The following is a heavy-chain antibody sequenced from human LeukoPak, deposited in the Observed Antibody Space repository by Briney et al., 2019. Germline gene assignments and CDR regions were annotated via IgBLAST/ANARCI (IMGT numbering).Heavy chain of an antibody. CDR3: ARAVLGGDY. Sequence: GSLRLSCAASGFXFSGYNMNWVRQAPGKGLEWVSYITSSSSTIYYADSVKGRFTISGDNAKNSLYLQMNSLRDEDTAVYYCARAVLGGDYWGQGTLVTVPS. V-gene: IGHV3-48*02. CDR1: GFXFSGYN. J-gene: IGHJ4*02. D-gene: IGHD3-3*02. CDR2: ITSSSSTI.